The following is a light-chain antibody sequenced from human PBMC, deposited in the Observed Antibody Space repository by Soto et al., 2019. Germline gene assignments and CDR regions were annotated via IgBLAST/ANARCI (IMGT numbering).Light chain of an antibody. CDR1: QSVSKY. J-gene: IGKJ4*01. Sequence: EIVLTQSPATLSLSPGERATLSCRASQSVSKYLAWYQQKPGQAPRLLIYDASNRATGIPARFGGSGSGTAFTLTISSLEPEDFAVYYCQQRDVWPLTFGGGTKVEIK. CDR2: DAS. CDR3: QQRDVWPLT. V-gene: IGKV3-11*01.